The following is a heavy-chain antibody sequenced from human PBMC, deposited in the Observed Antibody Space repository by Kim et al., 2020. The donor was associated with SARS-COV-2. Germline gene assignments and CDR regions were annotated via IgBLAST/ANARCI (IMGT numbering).Heavy chain of an antibody. J-gene: IGHJ6*02. CDR3: ARAKCDWLLYSYGMDV. CDR1: GFTFSSYE. Sequence: GGSLRLSCAASGFTFSSYEMNWVRQAPGKGLEWVSYISSSGSTIYYADSVKGRFTISRDNAKNSMYLQMNSLRAEDTAVYDWARAKCDWLLYSYGMDVWGQGTTVTVSS. V-gene: IGHV3-48*03. CDR2: ISSSGSTI. D-gene: IGHD3-9*01.